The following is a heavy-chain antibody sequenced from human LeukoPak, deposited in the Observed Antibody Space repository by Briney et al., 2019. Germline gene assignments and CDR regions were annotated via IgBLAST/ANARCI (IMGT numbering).Heavy chain of an antibody. V-gene: IGHV1-69*05. Sequence: SVKVSCKASGGTFSSYAISWVRQAPGQGLEWMGGIIPIFGTANYAQNFQGRVTITTDESTGTAYMELSSLRSEDTAVYYCASSIIPRPVYYFDYWGQGTLVSVCS. CDR2: IIPIFGTA. D-gene: IGHD3-3*01. CDR3: ASSIIPRPVYYFDY. J-gene: IGHJ4*02. CDR1: GGTFSSYA.